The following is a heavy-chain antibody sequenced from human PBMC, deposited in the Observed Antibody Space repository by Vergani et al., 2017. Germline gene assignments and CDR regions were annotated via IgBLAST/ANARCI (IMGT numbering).Heavy chain of an antibody. CDR2: ISYDGSNK. CDR3: ARAGSGWYGSYWYFDL. Sequence: QVQLVESGGGVVQPGGSLRLSCAASGFTFSSYGMHWVRQAPGKGLEWVAVISYDGSNKYYADSVKGRFTISRDNSKNTLYLQMNSLRAEDTAVYYCARAGSGWYGSYWYFDLWGRGTLVTVSS. CDR1: GFTFSSYG. V-gene: IGHV3-30*03. D-gene: IGHD6-19*01. J-gene: IGHJ2*01.